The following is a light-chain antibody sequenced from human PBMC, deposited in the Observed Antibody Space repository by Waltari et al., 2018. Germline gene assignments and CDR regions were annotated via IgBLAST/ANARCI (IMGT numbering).Light chain of an antibody. J-gene: IGKJ1*01. V-gene: IGKV3-20*01. CDR2: GTS. CDR3: QHYVRLPAT. Sequence: EIVLTQSPGTRSLSQGVRATLSCRASQSVRGSLAWYQQKAGQAPRLLIYGTSSRATGIPDRLSGSGSGPDFSLTISRLEPEDFAVYYCQHYVRLPATFGQGTKVEI. CDR1: QSVRGS.